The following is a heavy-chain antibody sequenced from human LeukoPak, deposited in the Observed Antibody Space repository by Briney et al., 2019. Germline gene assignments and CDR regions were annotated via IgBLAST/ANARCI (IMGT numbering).Heavy chain of an antibody. CDR2: IYYSGST. Sequence: SETLSLTCTVSGGSISSYYWSWIRQPPGKGLEWIGYIYYSGSTNYNPSLKSRVTISVDTSKNQFSLKLSSVTAADTAVYYCARGLVVPAAMPELDYYYCGMDVWGQGTTVTVSS. J-gene: IGHJ6*02. D-gene: IGHD2-2*01. CDR1: GGSISSYY. CDR3: ARGLVVPAAMPELDYYYCGMDV. V-gene: IGHV4-59*01.